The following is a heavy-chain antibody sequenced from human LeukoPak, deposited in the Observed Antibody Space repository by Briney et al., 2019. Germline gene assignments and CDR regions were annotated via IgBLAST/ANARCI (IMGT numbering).Heavy chain of an antibody. V-gene: IGHV3-33*01. CDR2: IWYDGSNK. Sequence: PGGSLRLSCTASAFTFSSYGMHWVRQAPGQGLEWVAVIWYDGSNKYYADSVKGRFTTSRDNSKTTLYLQMNSLRAEDTAVYYCARSTMVRGVTYYYYYGMDVWGKGTTVTVSS. J-gene: IGHJ6*04. CDR3: ARSTMVRGVTYYYYYGMDV. D-gene: IGHD3-10*01. CDR1: AFTFSSYG.